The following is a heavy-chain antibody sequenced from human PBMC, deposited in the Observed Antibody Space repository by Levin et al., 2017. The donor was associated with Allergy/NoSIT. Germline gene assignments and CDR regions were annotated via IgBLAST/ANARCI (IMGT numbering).Heavy chain of an antibody. D-gene: IGHD3-22*01. CDR3: ARGEGYVNYYDSSGYGAFDI. J-gene: IGHJ3*02. Sequence: SVKVSCKASGGTFSSYAISWVRQAPGQGLEWMGGIIPIFGTANYAQTFQGRVTITADESTSTAYMELSSLRSEDTAVYYCARGEGYVNYYDSSGYGAFDIWGQGTMVTVSS. CDR2: IIPIFGTA. V-gene: IGHV1-69*13. CDR1: GGTFSSYA.